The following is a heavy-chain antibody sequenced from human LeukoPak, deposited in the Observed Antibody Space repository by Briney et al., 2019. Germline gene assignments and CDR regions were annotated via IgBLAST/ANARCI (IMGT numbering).Heavy chain of an antibody. CDR2: IIPIFGTA. J-gene: IGHJ4*02. Sequence: GSSVKVSCKASGSTFSSYAISWVRQAPGQGLEWMGRIIPIFGTANYAQKFQGRVTITTDESTCTAYMELSSLRSEDTAVYYCARDFMVRGVLDDYWGQGTLVTVSS. V-gene: IGHV1-69*05. CDR1: GSTFSSYA. CDR3: ARDFMVRGVLDDY. D-gene: IGHD3-10*01.